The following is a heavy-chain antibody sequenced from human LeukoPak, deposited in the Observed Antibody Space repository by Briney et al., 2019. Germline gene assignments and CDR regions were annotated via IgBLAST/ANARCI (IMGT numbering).Heavy chain of an antibody. D-gene: IGHD2-2*02. J-gene: IGHJ3*02. CDR2: FDPEDGET. Sequence: PVASVKVSCKVSGYTLTESSMHWVRQAPGKGLEWMGGFDPEDGETIYAQKFQGRVTMTEDTSTDTAYMELSRLRSDDTAVYYCVVPAAIRSDAFDIWGQGTMVTVSS. CDR3: VVPAAIRSDAFDI. CDR1: GYTLTESS. V-gene: IGHV1-24*01.